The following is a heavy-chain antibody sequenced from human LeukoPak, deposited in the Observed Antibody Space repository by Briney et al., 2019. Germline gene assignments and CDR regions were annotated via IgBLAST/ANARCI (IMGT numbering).Heavy chain of an antibody. Sequence: ASLRLSCAASGFTFSSDAISWFRQAPRKGLEWVSAITGSGGTTYYADPVKGRFIISRDNSKNTLYLQMNSLRAEDTAVYYCANVVGALFWGHGTMVTVSS. J-gene: IGHJ3*01. CDR3: ANVVGALF. D-gene: IGHD1-26*01. V-gene: IGHV3-23*01. CDR2: ITGSGGTT. CDR1: GFTFSSDA.